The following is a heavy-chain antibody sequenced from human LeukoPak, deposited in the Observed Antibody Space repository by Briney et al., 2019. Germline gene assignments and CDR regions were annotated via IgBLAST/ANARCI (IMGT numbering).Heavy chain of an antibody. CDR2: IKQDGSEK. V-gene: IGHV3-7*03. Sequence: GGSLRLSCAASGFTFSSYWMSWVRQAPGKGLEWVANIKQDGSEKYYVDSVKGRFTISRDNAKNSLYLQMNSLRAEDTAVYYCAKGGKWDVTPFDYWGQGTLVTVSS. CDR1: GFTFSSYW. J-gene: IGHJ4*02. CDR3: AKGGKWDVTPFDY. D-gene: IGHD1-26*01.